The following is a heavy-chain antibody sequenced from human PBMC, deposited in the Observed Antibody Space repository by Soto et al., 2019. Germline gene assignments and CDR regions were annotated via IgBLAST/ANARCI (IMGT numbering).Heavy chain of an antibody. CDR1: GGTFSSYA. CDR3: ATPSGPYCSGGSCYSFDI. J-gene: IGHJ3*02. D-gene: IGHD2-15*01. V-gene: IGHV1-69*13. CDR2: IIPIFGTA. Sequence: ASVKVSCKASGGTFSSYAISWVRQAPGQGLEWMGGIIPIFGTANYAQKFQGRVTITADESTSTAYMELSSLRSEDTAVYYCATPSGPYCSGGSCYSFDIWGQGTMVTVSS.